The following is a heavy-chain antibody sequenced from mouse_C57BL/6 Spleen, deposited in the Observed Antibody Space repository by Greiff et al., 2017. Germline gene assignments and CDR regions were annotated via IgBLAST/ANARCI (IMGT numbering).Heavy chain of an antibody. CDR1: GYSFTGYY. D-gene: IGHD2-4*01. J-gene: IGHJ2*01. CDR3: ASRREYDYDFDY. V-gene: IGHV1-42*01. CDR2: INPSTGGT. Sequence: VQLQQSGPELVKPGASVKISCKASGYSFTGYYMNWVKQSPEKSLEWIGEINPSTGGTTYNQKFKAKATLTVDKSSSTAYMQLKGLTSDGSAVYYCASRREYDYDFDYWGQGTTLTVSS.